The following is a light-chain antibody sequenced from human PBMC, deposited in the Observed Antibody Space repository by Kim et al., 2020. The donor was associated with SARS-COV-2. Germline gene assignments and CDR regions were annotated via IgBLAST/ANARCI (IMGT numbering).Light chain of an antibody. CDR3: QQYGSSPPFN. CDR1: QSFSSNF. CDR2: AAS. J-gene: IGKJ2*01. Sequence: SPGERAPLSCRASQSFSSNFLAWYRQKPGQTPRLLIYAASSRAAGIPDRFSGSVSGTDFTLTISRLEPEDFAVYYCQQYGSSPPFNFGQGTKLEIK. V-gene: IGKV3-20*01.